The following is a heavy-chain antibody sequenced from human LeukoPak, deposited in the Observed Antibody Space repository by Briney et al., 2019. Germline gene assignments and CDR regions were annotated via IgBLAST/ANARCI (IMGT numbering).Heavy chain of an antibody. Sequence: SETLSLTCAVYGGSFSGYYWGWIRQSPGKGLEWIGSIYYSGSTYYNPSLKSRVTISVDTSKNQFSLKLSSVTAADTAVYYCATDYYDSSGYMFHWGQGTLVTVSS. D-gene: IGHD3-22*01. CDR3: ATDYYDSSGYMFH. CDR2: IYYSGST. CDR1: GGSFSGYY. V-gene: IGHV4-39*01. J-gene: IGHJ4*02.